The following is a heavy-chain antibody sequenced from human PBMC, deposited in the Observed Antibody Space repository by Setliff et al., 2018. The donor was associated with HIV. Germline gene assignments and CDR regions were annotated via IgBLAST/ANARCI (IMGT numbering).Heavy chain of an antibody. Sequence: SETLSLTCTVSGGSISSNYWSWMRQPPGKGLEWIGYIYYSGNTNYNPSLKSRVTIAVDTSKNQFSLRLNSVTAADTAVYYCATVLMGYTSGWYMFDPWGQGTLVTVSS. V-gene: IGHV4-59*01. CDR2: IYYSGNT. CDR3: ATVLMGYTSGWYMFDP. CDR1: GGSISSNY. D-gene: IGHD6-19*01. J-gene: IGHJ5*02.